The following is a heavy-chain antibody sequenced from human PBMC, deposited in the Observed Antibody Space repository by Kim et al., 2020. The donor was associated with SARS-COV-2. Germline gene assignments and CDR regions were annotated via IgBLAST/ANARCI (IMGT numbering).Heavy chain of an antibody. CDR2: MNPHSGNT. J-gene: IGHJ6*02. CDR1: GYTFTSHE. D-gene: IGHD6-19*01. Sequence: ASVKVSCKASGYTFTSHEIKWVRQAAGQGLEWMGWMNPHSGNTGSAQKFQGRVTMTRDISPSTAFLELSNLTSDDPAVYYCAITSGWYYYYAMDVWGQGTTVTVSS. CDR3: AITSGWYYYYAMDV. V-gene: IGHV1-8*01.